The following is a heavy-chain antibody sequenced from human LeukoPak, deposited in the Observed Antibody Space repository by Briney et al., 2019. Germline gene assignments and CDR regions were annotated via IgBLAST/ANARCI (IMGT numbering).Heavy chain of an antibody. CDR3: ARRDTGFAFFDS. CDR2: IYSGDSDT. Sequence: GQPLKISSTASGYISTNYSIGWVRHMGRQGREWIGIIYSGDSDTPYRPSFQGQVTISADKPISTAYLQWNSLKASDTAMYYCARRDTGFAFFDSWGQGTLVTVS. V-gene: IGHV5-51*01. CDR1: GYISTNYS. J-gene: IGHJ4*02. D-gene: IGHD5-12*01.